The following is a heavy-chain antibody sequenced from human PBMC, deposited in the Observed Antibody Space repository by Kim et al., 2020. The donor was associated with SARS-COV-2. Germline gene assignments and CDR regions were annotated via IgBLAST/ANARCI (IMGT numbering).Heavy chain of an antibody. J-gene: IGHJ6*03. V-gene: IGHV3-9*01. CDR2: ISCNSVSI. D-gene: IGHD4-17*01. CDR1: GFTFGDYA. Sequence: GGSLILSCAASGFTFGDYAMRWVRQAPGKGLEWVSGISCNSVSIGYADSVKGRFTISRDNAKNSLYLQMNSLRAEDTALYYCAKEVRSGDYYYYYDMDVWGKGTTATAS. CDR3: AKEVRSGDYYYYYDMDV.